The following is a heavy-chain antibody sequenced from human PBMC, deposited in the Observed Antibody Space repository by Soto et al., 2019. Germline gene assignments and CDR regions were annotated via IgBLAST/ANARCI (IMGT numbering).Heavy chain of an antibody. CDR2: ISGSGGST. CDR1: GFTFSSYA. Sequence: PGGSLRLSCAASGFTFSSYAMSWVRQAPGKGLEWVSAISGSGGSTYYADSVKGRFTISRDNSKNTLYLQMNSLRAEDTAVYYCAKDGHPAVDGTFDSWFDPWGQGTLVTVSS. J-gene: IGHJ5*02. V-gene: IGHV3-23*01. CDR3: AKDGHPAVDGTFDSWFDP. D-gene: IGHD6-19*01.